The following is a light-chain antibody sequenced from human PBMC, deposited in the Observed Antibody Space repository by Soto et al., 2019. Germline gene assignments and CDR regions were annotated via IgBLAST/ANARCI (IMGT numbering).Light chain of an antibody. CDR2: ATA. Sequence: DTQMTQSPSYLSASVGDRISITCRASQTASNYVNWYQQKPGKAPTLLISATATLQSGVQSRFRGNGSGTDFSLTITSLQPEDFATDYCQHTYTTPRTFGQGTKVAIK. J-gene: IGKJ1*01. CDR3: QHTYTTPRT. V-gene: IGKV1-39*01. CDR1: QTASNY.